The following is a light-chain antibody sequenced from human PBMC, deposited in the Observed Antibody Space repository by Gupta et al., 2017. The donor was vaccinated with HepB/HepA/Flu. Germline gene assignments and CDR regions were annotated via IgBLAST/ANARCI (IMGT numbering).Light chain of an antibody. V-gene: IGKV3-20*01. J-gene: IGKJ1*01. CDR2: GAS. Sequence: EIVLTQSPGILSLSPGERATLSCRASQSVSSTYLAWYQQKPGQAPRLLIYGASKRATGIPDRFSGSGSGTDFTLTISRLEPEDFAVYYCQQDGRSPWTFGQGTKVEIK. CDR1: QSVSSTY. CDR3: QQDGRSPWT.